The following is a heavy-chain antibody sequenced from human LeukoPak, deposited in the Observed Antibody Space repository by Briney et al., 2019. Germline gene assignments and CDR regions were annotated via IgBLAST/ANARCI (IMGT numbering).Heavy chain of an antibody. Sequence: SETLSLTCAVYGGSFSGYYWSWIRQPPGKGLEWIGEINHSGSTNYNPSLKSRVTISVDKSKNQFSLKLSSVTAADTAVYYCARGPSNYYYDSSGYYFDYWGQGTLVTVSS. CDR3: ARGPSNYYYDSSGYYFDY. CDR2: INHSGST. CDR1: GGSFSGYY. J-gene: IGHJ4*02. V-gene: IGHV4-34*01. D-gene: IGHD3-22*01.